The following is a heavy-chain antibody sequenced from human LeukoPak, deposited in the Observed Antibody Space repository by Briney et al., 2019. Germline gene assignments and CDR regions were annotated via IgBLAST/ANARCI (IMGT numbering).Heavy chain of an antibody. J-gene: IGHJ6*02. D-gene: IGHD6-13*01. CDR1: GGSISSYY. CDR2: ISYSGST. Sequence: SETLSLTCTVSGGSISSYYWTWIRQPPGKGLEWIGYISYSGSTNYNPSLKSRVTISVDTSKNQFSLKLSSVTAADTAVYYCAGRTDQGYSSSYGLDVWGQGTTVTVSS. V-gene: IGHV4-59*01. CDR3: AGRTDQGYSSSYGLDV.